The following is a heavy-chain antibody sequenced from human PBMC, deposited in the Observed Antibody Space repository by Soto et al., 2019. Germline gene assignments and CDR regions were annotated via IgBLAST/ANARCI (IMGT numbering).Heavy chain of an antibody. J-gene: IGHJ3*02. CDR3: ARGGGVGVAGSAAFDM. V-gene: IGHV1-2*02. CDR2: INPATGAA. D-gene: IGHD3-3*01. CDR1: GYPVTAYY. Sequence: QLHLVQSGAVVKKPGASVTVSCSASGYPVTAYYMHWVRQAPGRGLEWMGGINPATGAAKYTQTFQGRVPMTRATATRTVFMELSGLTSGDTAVFYCARGGGVGVAGSAAFDMWGQGTLVTVSS.